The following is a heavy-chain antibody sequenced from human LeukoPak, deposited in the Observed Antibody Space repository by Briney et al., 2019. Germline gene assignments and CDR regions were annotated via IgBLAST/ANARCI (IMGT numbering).Heavy chain of an antibody. CDR1: GFTFSSYA. CDR3: AKVSSGWYGGY. V-gene: IGHV3-23*01. J-gene: IGHJ4*02. Sequence: GGSLRLSCAASGFTFSSYAMSWVRQAVGKGLEWVSAISGSGGSTYYADSVKGRFTISRDNSKNTLYLQMNSLRAEDTAVYYCAKVSSGWYGGYWGQGTLVTVSS. CDR2: ISGSGGST. D-gene: IGHD6-19*01.